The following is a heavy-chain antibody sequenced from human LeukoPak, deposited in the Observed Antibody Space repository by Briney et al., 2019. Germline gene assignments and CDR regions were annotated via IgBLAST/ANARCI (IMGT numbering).Heavy chain of an antibody. D-gene: IGHD6-13*01. CDR3: AKRTSGSSWYSSDY. CDR2: MSGDATST. V-gene: IGHV3-23*01. Sequence: GGSLRLSCAASGFTLSSFAMNWVRQAPGKGLEWVSTMSGDATSTYYADSVKGRFTISRDNSKNTLYLQMNSLRAEDTAVYYCAKRTSGSSWYSSDYWGQGTLVTVSS. CDR1: GFTLSSFA. J-gene: IGHJ4*02.